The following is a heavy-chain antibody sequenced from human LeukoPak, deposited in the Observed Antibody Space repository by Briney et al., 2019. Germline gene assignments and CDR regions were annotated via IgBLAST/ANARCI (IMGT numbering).Heavy chain of an antibody. J-gene: IGHJ4*02. CDR3: ARVDFDFWSGYYSDYFDY. CDR1: GFTFSSYW. V-gene: IGHV3-7*01. CDR2: IKQDGSEK. D-gene: IGHD3-3*01. Sequence: GGSLRLSCAASGFTFSSYWMSWVRQAPGKGLEWVANIKQDGSEKYYVDSVKGRFTISRDNAKNSLYLQMNSLRAEDTAVYYCARVDFDFWSGYYSDYFDYWGQGTLVTVSS.